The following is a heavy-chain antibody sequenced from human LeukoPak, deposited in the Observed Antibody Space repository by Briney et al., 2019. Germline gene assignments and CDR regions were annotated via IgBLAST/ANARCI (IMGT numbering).Heavy chain of an antibody. CDR1: GYTLTELS. CDR3: ASVDYYDSGGYRDY. CDR2: INPNSGGT. D-gene: IGHD3-22*01. V-gene: IGHV1-2*06. J-gene: IGHJ4*02. Sequence: GASVKVSCKVSGYTLTELSMHWVRQAPGQGLEWMGRINPNSGGTNYAQKFQGRVTMTRDTSISTAYMELSRLRSDDTAVYYCASVDYYDSGGYRDYWGQGTLVTVSS.